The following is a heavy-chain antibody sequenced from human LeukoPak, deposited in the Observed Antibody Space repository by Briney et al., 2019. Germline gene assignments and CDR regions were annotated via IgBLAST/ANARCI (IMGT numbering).Heavy chain of an antibody. J-gene: IGHJ4*02. D-gene: IGHD7-27*01. V-gene: IGHV3-49*04. CDR2: IRSKAYGGTT. CDR3: TKSPKWGSLSDY. Sequence: PGGSLRLSCTASGFTFGDYTMSWVRQAPGKGLEWVGFIRSKAYGGTTEYAASVKGRFTISRDDSKSIAYLQMNSLKTEDTAVYYCTKSPKWGSLSDYWGQGTLVTVSS. CDR1: GFTFGDYT.